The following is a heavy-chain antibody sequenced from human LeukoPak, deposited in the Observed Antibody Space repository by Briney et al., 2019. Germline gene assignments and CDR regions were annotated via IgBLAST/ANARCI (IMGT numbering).Heavy chain of an antibody. V-gene: IGHV1-2*02. CDR2: IKPNTDTT. J-gene: IGHJ4*02. CDR3: AKGGGGGFLNDIIVVGEYYFDH. D-gene: IGHD2-21*01. CDR1: GYTFNDNY. Sequence: ASDKISCKTSGYTFNDNYVHWLRQAPGQGLEWMGWIKPNTDTTKFADNFQGRITVTRDVSTTTVYMELRRLTSDDTAVYYCAKGGGGGFLNDIIVVGEYYFDHWGQGTLVSVSS.